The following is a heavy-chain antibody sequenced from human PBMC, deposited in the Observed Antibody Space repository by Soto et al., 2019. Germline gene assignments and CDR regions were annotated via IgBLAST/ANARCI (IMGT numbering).Heavy chain of an antibody. Sequence: DTVKGRFTISRDNFKNTVYLQMNSLRAEDTAVYYCARDADTSMQLVYWGPGTLVSVSS. CDR3: ARDADTSMQLVY. J-gene: IGHJ4*02. V-gene: IGHV3-30*07. D-gene: IGHD5-18*01.